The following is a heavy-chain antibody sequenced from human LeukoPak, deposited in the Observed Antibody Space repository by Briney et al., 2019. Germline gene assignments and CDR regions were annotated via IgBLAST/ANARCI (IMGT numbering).Heavy chain of an antibody. CDR2: INPNSGGT. V-gene: IGHV1-2*02. CDR1: GYTFTGYY. CDR3: ARGGMYPPATAFDI. Sequence: ASVKASCKASGYTFTGYYMHWVRQAPGQGLEWMGWINPNSGGTNYAQKFQGRVTVTRDTSISTAYMELSRLRSDDTAVYYCARGGMYPPATAFDIWGQGTMVTVSS. J-gene: IGHJ3*02. D-gene: IGHD3-16*01.